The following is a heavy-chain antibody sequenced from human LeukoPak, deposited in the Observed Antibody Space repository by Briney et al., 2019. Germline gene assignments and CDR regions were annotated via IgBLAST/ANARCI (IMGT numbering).Heavy chain of an antibody. CDR1: GYTFITYY. D-gene: IGHD3-22*01. Sequence: GASVKVSCKASGYTFITYYVHWVRQAPGQGLEWMGTINPSGGSTSYAQKFQGRVIMTRDKSTSTVNMELSGLRSEDTAVYYCARDRFDDRSGYYYHYYYYMDVWGKGTTVTVSS. CDR2: INPSGGST. CDR3: ARDRFDDRSGYYYHYYYYMDV. J-gene: IGHJ6*03. V-gene: IGHV1-46*01.